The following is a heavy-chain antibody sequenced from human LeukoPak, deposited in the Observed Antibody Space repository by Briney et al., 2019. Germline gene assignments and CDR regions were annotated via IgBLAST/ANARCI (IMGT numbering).Heavy chain of an antibody. CDR3: ARLTRRFGDLFEFGY. V-gene: IGHV4-34*01. D-gene: IGHD3-10*01. CDR1: GGSFSGYY. J-gene: IGHJ4*02. Sequence: SETLSLTCAVYGGSFSGYYWSWIRQPRGKGLEWIGTIYYTGSTYYTPSLKSRLTISVDTSKNQFSLNLSSVTAADTAVYYCARLTRRFGDLFEFGYWGQGTLVTVSS. CDR2: IYYTGST.